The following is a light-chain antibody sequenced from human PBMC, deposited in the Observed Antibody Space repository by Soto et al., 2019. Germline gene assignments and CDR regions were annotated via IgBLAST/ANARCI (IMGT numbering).Light chain of an antibody. CDR2: DAS. Sequence: EIVLTQSPGTLSLSPGERATLSCRASQSVSNNYLAWYQQKPGQAPRLLIYDASSRATGIPDRFSGSGSGTDFTLTISRLEPEDFAVYYCQQYGSSPPTFGQGTRLEIK. CDR1: QSVSNNY. V-gene: IGKV3-20*01. CDR3: QQYGSSPPT. J-gene: IGKJ5*01.